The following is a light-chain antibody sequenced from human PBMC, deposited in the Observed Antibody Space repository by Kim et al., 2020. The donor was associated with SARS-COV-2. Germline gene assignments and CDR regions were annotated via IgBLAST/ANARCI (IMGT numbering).Light chain of an antibody. Sequence: YNVPWYHHLPGTAPRLLIYDDDNRPSGVPGRFSGSKSGTSASLAINGLRTEDEGDYYCQSYDNSLSNYVFGAGTKVTVL. CDR1: YN. CDR2: DDD. CDR3: QSYDNSLSNYV. J-gene: IGLJ1*01. V-gene: IGLV1-40*01.